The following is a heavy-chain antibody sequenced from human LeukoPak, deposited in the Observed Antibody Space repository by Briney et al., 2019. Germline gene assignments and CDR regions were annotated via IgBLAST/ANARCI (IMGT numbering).Heavy chain of an antibody. V-gene: IGHV3-7*02. Sequence: GGSLRLSCAASGFTFSSYWMSWVRQAPGKGLEWVASINQDESEKHYVDSVKGRFTISRDNAQNSLYLQMNSLRAEDTAVYYCARRSADAFDIWGQGTMVTVSS. CDR2: INQDESEK. D-gene: IGHD1-26*01. CDR3: ARRSADAFDI. CDR1: GFTFSSYW. J-gene: IGHJ3*02.